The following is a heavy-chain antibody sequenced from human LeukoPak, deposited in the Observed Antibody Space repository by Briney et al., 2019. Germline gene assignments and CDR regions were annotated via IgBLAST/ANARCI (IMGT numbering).Heavy chain of an antibody. Sequence: GGSLRLSCAASGFTFSSYSMNWVRQAPGKGLEWVSYISSSSSTIYYADSVKGRFTISRDNAKNSLYLQMNSLRAEDTAVYYCARGGYYGSGSYGDDYWGQGTLVTVSS. CDR1: GFTFSSYS. V-gene: IGHV3-48*01. CDR3: ARGGYYGSGSYGDDY. J-gene: IGHJ4*02. D-gene: IGHD3-10*01. CDR2: ISSSSSTI.